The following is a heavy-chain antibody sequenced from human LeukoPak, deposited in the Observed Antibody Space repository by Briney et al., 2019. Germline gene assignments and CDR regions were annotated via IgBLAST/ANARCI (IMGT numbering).Heavy chain of an antibody. Sequence: PGGSLRLSCAASGFTFSTYTMNWVRQAPGRGLEWVSSISSSSSNTHYADSVKGRFTISRDNAKNTLHLQMNSLRAEDTAVYYCARDVEAGPGYWGQGTLVTVSS. CDR2: ISSSSSNT. CDR1: GFTFSTYT. V-gene: IGHV3-21*01. D-gene: IGHD6-19*01. J-gene: IGHJ4*02. CDR3: ARDVEAGPGY.